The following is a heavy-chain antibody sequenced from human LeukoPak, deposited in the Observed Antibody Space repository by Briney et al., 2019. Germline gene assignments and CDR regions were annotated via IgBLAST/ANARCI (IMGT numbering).Heavy chain of an antibody. CDR2: INHSGST. Sequence: SETLSLTCAAYGGSFSGYYWSWIRQPPGKGLEWIGEINHSGSTNYNPSLKSRVTMSVDTSKNQFSLKLSSVTAADTAVYYCARTFGELSRDLTPIDYWGQGTLVTVSS. J-gene: IGHJ4*02. D-gene: IGHD3-10*01. CDR3: ARTFGELSRDLTPIDY. V-gene: IGHV4-34*01. CDR1: GGSFSGYY.